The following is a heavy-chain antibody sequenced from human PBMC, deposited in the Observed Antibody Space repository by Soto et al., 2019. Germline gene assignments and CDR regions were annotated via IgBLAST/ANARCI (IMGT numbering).Heavy chain of an antibody. CDR2: IYWDDDM. CDR3: ANRVLRTVFGLVTTTAIYFDF. CDR1: GFSLTTSGVG. J-gene: IGHJ4*02. Sequence: QITLNESGPTVVRPTETLTLTCRFSGFSLTTSGVGVGWVRQSPGKAPEWLALIYWDDDMRYSESLKSRLTITKDTSKNQVVLTEANLDPTDTATYYCANRVLRTVFGLVTTTAIYFDFWGQGTPVAVSS. V-gene: IGHV2-5*02. D-gene: IGHD3-3*01.